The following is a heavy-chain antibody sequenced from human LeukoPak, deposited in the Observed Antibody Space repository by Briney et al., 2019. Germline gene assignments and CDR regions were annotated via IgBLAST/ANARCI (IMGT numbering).Heavy chain of an antibody. CDR2: ISGSGGST. V-gene: IGHV3-23*01. D-gene: IGHD4-23*01. CDR3: AKPEGGYGGKQREYYYYGMDV. Sequence: PGGSLRLSSAASGFTFSSYDMSWVRQAPGKGLEWVSAISGSGGSTYYADSVKGRFTISRDNSKNTLYLQMNSLRAEDTAVYYCAKPEGGYGGKQREYYYYGMDVWGQGTTVTVSS. CDR1: GFTFSSYD. J-gene: IGHJ6*02.